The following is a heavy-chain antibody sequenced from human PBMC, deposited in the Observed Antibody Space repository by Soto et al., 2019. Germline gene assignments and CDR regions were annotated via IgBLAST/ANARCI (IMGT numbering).Heavy chain of an antibody. CDR3: ARVSYYDSSGKGMYYYYYGMDV. Sequence: ASVKVSCQASGYTFPSYGISWVRQAPGQGLEWMGWISADNGNTNYAQKLQGRVTMTTDTSTSTAYMELRSLRSDDTAVYYCARVSYYDSSGKGMYYYYYGMDVWGQGTTVTVSS. V-gene: IGHV1-18*04. CDR1: GYTFPSYG. CDR2: ISADNGNT. J-gene: IGHJ6*02. D-gene: IGHD3-22*01.